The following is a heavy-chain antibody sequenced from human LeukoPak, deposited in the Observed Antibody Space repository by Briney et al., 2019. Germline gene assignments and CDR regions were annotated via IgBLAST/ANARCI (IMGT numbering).Heavy chain of an antibody. CDR3: ARAELLWFGELKYNWFDP. J-gene: IGHJ5*02. CDR2: IIPIFGTA. D-gene: IGHD3-10*01. CDR1: GGTFSSYA. Sequence: GASVKVSCKASGGTFSSYAISWVRQAPGQGLEWMGGIIPIFGTANYAQKSQGRVTITVDKSTSTAYMELSSLRSEDTAVYYCARAELLWFGELKYNWFDPWGQGTLVTVSS. V-gene: IGHV1-69*06.